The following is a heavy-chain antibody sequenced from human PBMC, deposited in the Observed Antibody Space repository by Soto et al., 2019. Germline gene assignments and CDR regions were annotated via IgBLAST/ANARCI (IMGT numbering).Heavy chain of an antibody. D-gene: IGHD3-22*01. CDR1: GYTFTSYG. J-gene: IGHJ4*02. Sequence: ASVKVSCKASGYTFTSYGISWVRQAPGQGLEWMGWISAYNGNTNYAQKLQGRVTMTTDTSTSTAYMELRSLRSDDTAVYYCARVPPGIVVVINDYFDYWGQGPLVTV. CDR3: ARVPPGIVVVINDYFDY. CDR2: ISAYNGNT. V-gene: IGHV1-18*01.